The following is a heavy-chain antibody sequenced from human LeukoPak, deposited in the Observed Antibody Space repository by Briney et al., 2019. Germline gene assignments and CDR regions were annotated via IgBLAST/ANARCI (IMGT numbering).Heavy chain of an antibody. CDR2: ISSSSSYI. CDR3: ARDRYYYDSSGYYYFDY. CDR1: GFTFSSYS. J-gene: IGHJ4*02. D-gene: IGHD3-22*01. V-gene: IGHV3-21*01. Sequence: GGSLRLSRAASGFTFSSYSMNWVRQAPGKGLEWVSSISSSSSYIYYADSVKGRFTISRDNAKNSLYLQMNSLRAEDTAVYYCARDRYYYDSSGYYYFDYWGQGTLVTVSS.